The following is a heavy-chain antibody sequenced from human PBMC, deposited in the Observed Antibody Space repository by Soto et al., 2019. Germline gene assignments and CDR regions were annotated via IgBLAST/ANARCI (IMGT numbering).Heavy chain of an antibody. Sequence: HPGGSLRLSCAASGFTFSSYWMHWVRQAPGKGLVWVSRINSDGSSTSYADSVKGRFTISRDNAKNTLYLQMNSLRAEDTAVYYCARVLGYCSSTSCPDFDYWGQGTLVTVSS. CDR3: ARVLGYCSSTSCPDFDY. CDR1: GFTFSSYW. D-gene: IGHD2-2*01. CDR2: INSDGSST. J-gene: IGHJ4*02. V-gene: IGHV3-74*01.